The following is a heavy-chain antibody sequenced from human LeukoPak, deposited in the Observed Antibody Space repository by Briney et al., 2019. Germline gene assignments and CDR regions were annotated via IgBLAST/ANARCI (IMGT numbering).Heavy chain of an antibody. D-gene: IGHD2-2*01. CDR1: GGSISSSSYY. CDR3: ARGGGVCSSTSCRAYYYYYYYYMDV. J-gene: IGHJ6*03. V-gene: IGHV4-61*01. Sequence: SETLSLTCTVSGGSISSSSYYWNWIRQPPGKGLEWIGYIYYSGSTNYNPSLNSRVTISVDTSKNQFSLKLSSVTAADTAVYYCARGGGVCSSTSCRAYYYYYYYYMDVWGKGTTVTVSS. CDR2: IYYSGST.